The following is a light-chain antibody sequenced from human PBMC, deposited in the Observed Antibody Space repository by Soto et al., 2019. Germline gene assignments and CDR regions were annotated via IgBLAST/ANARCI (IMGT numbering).Light chain of an antibody. CDR2: AAS. Sequence: DIQMTQSPSSLSASVGDRVTITCRASQSISSYLNWYQQKPGKAPKLLIYAASSLQSGVPSRFIGSVSGTDFTLAISSLQPEDFATYDCQQSYSTPFTFGPGTKGDIK. J-gene: IGKJ3*01. CDR1: QSISSY. CDR3: QQSYSTPFT. V-gene: IGKV1-39*01.